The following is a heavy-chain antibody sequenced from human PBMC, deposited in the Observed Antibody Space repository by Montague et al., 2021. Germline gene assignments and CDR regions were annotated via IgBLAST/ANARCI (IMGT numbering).Heavy chain of an antibody. V-gene: IGHV3-23*01. CDR1: GFTFSGYA. J-gene: IGHJ4*02. CDR3: AKNRAAPGRSSFDY. D-gene: IGHD6-13*01. Sequence: SLGLSCAASGFTFSGYAMSWVRQAPGKGLEWVSGTSATGGGTFYADSVKGRFIISRDNSKNTLFLQMNSLRADDTAVYYCAKNRAAPGRSSFDYWGQGTLVTVSS. CDR2: TSATGGGT.